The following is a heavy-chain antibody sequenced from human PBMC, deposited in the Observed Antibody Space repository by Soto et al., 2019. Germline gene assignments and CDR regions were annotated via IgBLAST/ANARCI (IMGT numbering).Heavy chain of an antibody. CDR2: ARNRANGYTT. V-gene: IGHV3-72*01. J-gene: IGHJ4*02. D-gene: IGHD4-17*01. CDR1: GFTFSDHY. Sequence: PGGYLRLSCAASGFTFSDHYVDWVRQAPGKGLEWVGRARNRANGYTTEYAASVKDRFTISRDDSRKSLSLRMNSLKSDDTDVYYCTSSCADYRYFDYWGQGALVTVSS. CDR3: TSSCADYRYFDY.